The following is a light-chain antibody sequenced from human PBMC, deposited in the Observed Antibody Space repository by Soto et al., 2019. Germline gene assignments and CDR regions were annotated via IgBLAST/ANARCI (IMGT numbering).Light chain of an antibody. V-gene: IGLV1-44*01. CDR1: SSNIGSNT. Sequence: QSVLTQPPSASGAPGQRVTISCSGSSSNIGSNTVNWYQQLPGTAPKLLIYSNNQRPSGVPDRFSGSKSGTSASLAISGLQSEDEPDYYCAAWDDSLNGQGVFGTGTKVTVL. CDR2: SNN. J-gene: IGLJ1*01. CDR3: AAWDDSLNGQGV.